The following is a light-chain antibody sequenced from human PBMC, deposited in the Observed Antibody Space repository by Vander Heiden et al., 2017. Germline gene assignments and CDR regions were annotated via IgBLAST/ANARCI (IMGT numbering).Light chain of an antibody. CDR2: SNN. V-gene: IGLV1-44*01. CDR1: RSNIGSNT. J-gene: IGLJ3*02. Sequence: QSVLTQPPPASGTPGQRVTLSCSGRRSNIGSNTVNWYQQLPGTAPKLLIYSNNQRPSGVPDRFSGSKSGTSASLAISGLQSEDEADYYCAAWDDSLNGWVFGGGTKLTVL. CDR3: AAWDDSLNGWV.